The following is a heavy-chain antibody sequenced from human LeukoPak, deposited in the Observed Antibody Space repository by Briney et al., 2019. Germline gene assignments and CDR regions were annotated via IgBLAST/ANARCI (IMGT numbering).Heavy chain of an antibody. CDR3: ARLHYYDSSGYYPYYMDV. CDR1: GFTFSSYS. J-gene: IGHJ6*03. D-gene: IGHD3-22*01. CDR2: INWNGGST. Sequence: GGSLRLSCAASGFTFSSYSMNWVRQAPGKGLEWVSGINWNGGSTGYADSVKGRFTISRDNAKNSLYLQMNSLRAEDTALYYCARLHYYDSSGYYPYYMDVWGKGTTVTVSS. V-gene: IGHV3-20*04.